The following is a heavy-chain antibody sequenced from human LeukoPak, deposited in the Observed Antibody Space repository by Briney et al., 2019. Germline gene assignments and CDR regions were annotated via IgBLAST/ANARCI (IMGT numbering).Heavy chain of an antibody. D-gene: IGHD6-13*01. CDR3: ARDQDSSSWKGWFDP. CDR1: GGSISSGSYY. Sequence: PSQTLSLTCTVSGGSISSGSYYWSWIRQPAGKGLEWIGRIYTSGSTNYNPSLKSRVTISVDTSKNQFSLRLSSVTAADTAVYYCARDQDSSSWKGWFDPWGQGTLVTVSS. V-gene: IGHV4-61*02. J-gene: IGHJ5*02. CDR2: IYTSGST.